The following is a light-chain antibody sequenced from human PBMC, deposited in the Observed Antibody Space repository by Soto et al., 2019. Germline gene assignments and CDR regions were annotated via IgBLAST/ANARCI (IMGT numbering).Light chain of an antibody. V-gene: IGKV3-20*01. CDR3: QQFAASPRT. CDR1: QSIATSQ. CDR2: GAS. Sequence: EIVFTQSPGTLSLSPGERATLFCRASQSIATSQLAWYQQKPGQAPRLLIGASTRATGIPDRFSDSGSGTDFTLTISRLEPEDFAVYYCQQFAASPRTLGQGTKVDIK. J-gene: IGKJ1*01.